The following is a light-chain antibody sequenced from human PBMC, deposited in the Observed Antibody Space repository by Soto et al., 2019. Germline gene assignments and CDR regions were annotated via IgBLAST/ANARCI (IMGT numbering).Light chain of an antibody. CDR2: EVS. V-gene: IGLV2-8*01. CDR1: SSDVGGYDN. J-gene: IGLJ1*01. Sequence: QSVLTQPPSASGSPGQSVTISCTGTSSDVGGYDNVSWYQQHPGKAPKLMIYEVSKRPSGVPDRFSGSKSGNTASLTVSGLQAEDEADYYCSSYAGSSTYVFGTGTKLTVL. CDR3: SSYAGSSTYV.